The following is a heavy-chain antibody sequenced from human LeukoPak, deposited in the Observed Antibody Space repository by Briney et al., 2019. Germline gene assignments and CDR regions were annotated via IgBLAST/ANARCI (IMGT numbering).Heavy chain of an antibody. V-gene: IGHV3-21*04. J-gene: IGHJ4*02. CDR2: ITSNSNYI. D-gene: IGHD2-2*01. CDR1: GFTFSYCS. CDR3: ASRNIYCSSTSCFVDY. Sequence: GGSLRLSCAASGFTFSYCSMNWVRQAPGKGLEWVSSITSNSNYIYYADSVKGRFTISRDNSKNTLYLQMNSLRAEDTAVYYCASRNIYCSSTSCFVDYWGQGTLVTVSS.